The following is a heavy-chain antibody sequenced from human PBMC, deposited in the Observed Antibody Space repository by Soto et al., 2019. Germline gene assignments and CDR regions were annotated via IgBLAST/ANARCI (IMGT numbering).Heavy chain of an antibody. D-gene: IGHD2-15*01. CDR1: GYTFTSYG. CDR2: ISAYNGNT. CDR3: ARDLGVVVAATYYYGMDV. V-gene: IGHV1-18*04. J-gene: IGHJ6*02. Sequence: ASVKVSCKASGYTFTSYGISWVRQAPGQGLEWMGWISAYNGNTNYAQKLQGRVTVTTDTSTSTAYMELRSLRSDDTAVYYCARDLGVVVAATYYYGMDVWGQGTTVTVSS.